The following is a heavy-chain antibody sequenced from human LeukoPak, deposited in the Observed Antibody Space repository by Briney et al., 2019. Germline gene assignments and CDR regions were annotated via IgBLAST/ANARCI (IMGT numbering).Heavy chain of an antibody. J-gene: IGHJ5*02. V-gene: IGHV3-23*01. D-gene: IGHD2-2*01. CDR3: AKESRPPAATQRINWFDP. CDR1: GFTFSSYA. CDR2: ISGSGGST. Sequence: GGSLRLSCAASGFTFSSYAMSWVRQAPGKGLEWVSAISGSGGSTYYADSVKGRFTISRDNSKNTLYLQMNSLRAEDTAVYYCAKESRPPAATQRINWFDPWGQGTLVTVSS.